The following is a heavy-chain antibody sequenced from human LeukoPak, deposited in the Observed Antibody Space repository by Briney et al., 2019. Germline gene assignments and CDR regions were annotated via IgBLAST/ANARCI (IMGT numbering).Heavy chain of an antibody. CDR3: ARDRVVSGRFGEVAS. D-gene: IGHD3-10*01. CDR2: ISSSSTYI. Sequence: GGCLRLSCAASGFTFSSYSMNWVRQAPGKGLECGSFISSSSTYIYYADSVKGRFTISRDDAKNSLYLQMSSLRADDTAVYYCARDRVVSGRFGEVASWGQGTLVTVSS. CDR1: GFTFSSYS. V-gene: IGHV3-21*01. J-gene: IGHJ5*01.